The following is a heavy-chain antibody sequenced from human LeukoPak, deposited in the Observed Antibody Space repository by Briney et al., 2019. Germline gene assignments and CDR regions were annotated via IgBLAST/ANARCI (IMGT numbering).Heavy chain of an antibody. Sequence: SETLSLTCTVSGGSISSYYWSWIRQAPGKGLEYIGYVYYSGSTNYSPSLKSRVTISVDTSKNQFSLKLSSVTAAASAVYYCARDYYYNSGTDVWGKGTTVTISS. D-gene: IGHD3-10*01. J-gene: IGHJ6*04. CDR2: VYYSGST. V-gene: IGHV4-59*01. CDR3: ARDYYYNSGTDV. CDR1: GGSISSYY.